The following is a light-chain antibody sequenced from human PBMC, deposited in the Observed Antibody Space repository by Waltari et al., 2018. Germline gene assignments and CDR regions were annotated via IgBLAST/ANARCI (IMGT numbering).Light chain of an antibody. J-gene: IGKJ2*01. CDR2: GAS. CDR1: QSVRNN. V-gene: IGKV3-15*01. Sequence: ETVMIQSPATLSVSPGARVTLYCSASQSVRNNVAWYQQTFGQAPRLLIYGASSRSTGVPPRFGGSWSGTEFTLTITSLQSEDFAVYYCQQYNEWPYTFGQGTKLEI. CDR3: QQYNEWPYT.